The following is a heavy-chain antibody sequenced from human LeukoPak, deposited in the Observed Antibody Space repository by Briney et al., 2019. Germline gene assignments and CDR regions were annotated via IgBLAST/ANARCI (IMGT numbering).Heavy chain of an antibody. CDR2: ITSSSSAI. V-gene: IGHV3-48*01. Sequence: PGGSLRLSCAASGFSLSSYSMDWVRQAPGKGLEWVSYITSSSSAIYYADSVKGRFTISRDNSKNSLYLQMNSLRAEDTAVYYCARVLRIAVAGTGNFDYWGQGTLVTVSS. D-gene: IGHD6-19*01. CDR1: GFSLSSYS. J-gene: IGHJ4*02. CDR3: ARVLRIAVAGTGNFDY.